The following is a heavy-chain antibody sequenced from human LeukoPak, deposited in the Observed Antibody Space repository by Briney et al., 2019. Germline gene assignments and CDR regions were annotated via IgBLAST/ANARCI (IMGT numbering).Heavy chain of an antibody. D-gene: IGHD3-16*01. J-gene: IGHJ4*02. CDR2: IKQDGSEK. CDR1: GFTFSSYW. CDR3: AREGRGGSAYYFDY. Sequence: GGSLRLSCAASGFTFSSYWMSWVRQAPGKGLEWVANIKQDGSEKYYVDSVRGRFTISRDNAKNSLYLQMNSLRAEDTAVYYCAREGRGGSAYYFDYWGQGTLVTVSS. V-gene: IGHV3-7*01.